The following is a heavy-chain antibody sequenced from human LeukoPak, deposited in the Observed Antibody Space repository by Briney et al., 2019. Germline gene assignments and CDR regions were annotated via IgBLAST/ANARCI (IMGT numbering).Heavy chain of an antibody. CDR3: ARIQQSGNSGWTADY. Sequence: SGPTLVKPTQTLTLTCTFSGFSLSTSDMCVSWIRQPPGKALEWLARLDWDDDKYYSTSLRTRLTISKGTSKNQVVLTMTNMDPVDTATYYCARIQQSGNSGWTADYWGQGTLVTVSS. CDR1: GFSLSTSDMC. V-gene: IGHV2-70*11. J-gene: IGHJ4*02. CDR2: LDWDDDK. D-gene: IGHD6-19*01.